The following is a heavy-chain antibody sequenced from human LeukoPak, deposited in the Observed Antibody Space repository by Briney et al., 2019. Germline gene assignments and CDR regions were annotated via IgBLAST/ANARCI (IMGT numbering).Heavy chain of an antibody. J-gene: IGHJ4*02. CDR1: GFTLSSYS. CDR2: ISSSSSYI. V-gene: IGHV3-21*01. CDR3: ARGSSKTEYYFDY. Sequence: GGSLRLSCAASGFTLSSYSMNWVREAPGKGLEWVSSISSSSSYIYYADSVKGRFTISRDNAKNSLYLQMNSLRAEDTAVYYCARGSSKTEYYFDYWGQGTLVTVSS. D-gene: IGHD1-1*01.